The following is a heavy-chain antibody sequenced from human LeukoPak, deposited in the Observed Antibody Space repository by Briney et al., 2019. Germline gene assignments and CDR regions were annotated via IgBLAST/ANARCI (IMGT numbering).Heavy chain of an antibody. CDR1: GFTFSSYA. V-gene: IGHV3-23*01. Sequence: GGSLRLSCAASGFTFSSYAMSWVRQAPGKGLEWVSAISGSGGSTYYADSVKGRFTISSDNSKNTLYLQMNSLRAEDTAVYYCAKDRAGREGFDYWGQGTLVTVSS. CDR3: AKDRAGREGFDY. J-gene: IGHJ4*02. CDR2: ISGSGGST. D-gene: IGHD1-26*01.